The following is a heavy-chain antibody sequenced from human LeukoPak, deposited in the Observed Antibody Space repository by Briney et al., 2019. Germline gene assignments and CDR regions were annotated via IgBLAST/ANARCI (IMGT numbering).Heavy chain of an antibody. CDR1: GFTFSSHS. D-gene: IGHD5-24*01. Sequence: PGGPLRLSCAASGFTFSSHSMNWVRQTPGKGLEWVASIKEDGSERQYVDSVKGRFSISRDNTRGSLFLQLNSLRAEDTAVYYCAKSRDGYHHGLLWGQGTLVTVSS. V-gene: IGHV3-7*03. J-gene: IGHJ1*01. CDR3: AKSRDGYHHGLL. CDR2: IKEDGSER.